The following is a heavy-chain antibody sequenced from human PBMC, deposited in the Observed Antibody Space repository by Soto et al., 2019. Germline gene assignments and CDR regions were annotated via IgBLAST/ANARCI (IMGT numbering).Heavy chain of an antibody. V-gene: IGHV1-69*01. J-gene: IGHJ5*02. CDR2: IIPIFGTG. CDR3: ARDSDSRTKWFDP. CDR1: GGPFSSQV. Sequence: QVQLVQSGAEVKKPGSSVRVSCKASGGPFSSQVINWVRQAPGQELEWMGDIIPIFGTGNPARKFQGRVLITADESTSTVYMELSSLRSEDTGVYFCARDSDSRTKWFDPWGQGTLVTVSS. D-gene: IGHD2-21*01.